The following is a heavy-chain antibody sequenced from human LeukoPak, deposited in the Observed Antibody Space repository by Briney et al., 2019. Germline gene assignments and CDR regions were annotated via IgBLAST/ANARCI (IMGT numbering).Heavy chain of an antibody. CDR2: ISSYNDDI. D-gene: IGHD1-26*01. Sequence: ASVKVSCKPSGYSFTTYGISWVRQAPGQGLEWMGWISSYNDDIDFEQKFQARVTMTTDTSTSTAYMELRGLRSDDTAVYYCARGWELDCWGQGTLVTVSS. J-gene: IGHJ4*02. V-gene: IGHV1-18*01. CDR3: ARGWELDC. CDR1: GYSFTTYG.